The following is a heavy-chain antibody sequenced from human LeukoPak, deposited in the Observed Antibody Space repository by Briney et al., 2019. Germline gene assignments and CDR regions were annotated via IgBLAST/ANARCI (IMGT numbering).Heavy chain of an antibody. CDR3: ARDGWELGMDV. D-gene: IGHD1-26*01. J-gene: IGHJ6*02. V-gene: IGHV4-30-2*01. CDR1: GGSFSSGGYS. Sequence: SETLSLTCAVSGGSFSSGGYSWNWIRQPPGKGLEWIGYIYQSGSTYYNPSLKSRVTISVDTSKNQFSLKLSSVTAADTAVYYCARDGWELGMDVWGQGTTVTVSS. CDR2: IYQSGST.